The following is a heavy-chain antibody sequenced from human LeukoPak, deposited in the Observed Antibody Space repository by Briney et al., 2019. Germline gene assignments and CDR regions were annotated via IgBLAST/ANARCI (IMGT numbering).Heavy chain of an antibody. CDR3: AREDCIGGTCSSRYSWFDP. Sequence: ASVKVSCKASGYTFTSYAMNWVRQAPGQGLEWMGWINPKSGGTNYAQKFQGRVAMTRDTSINTAYMELSRLRSDDTAVYFCAREDCIGGTCSSRYSWFDPWGQGTLVTVSS. D-gene: IGHD2-15*01. V-gene: IGHV1-2*02. J-gene: IGHJ5*02. CDR2: INPKSGGT. CDR1: GYTFTSYA.